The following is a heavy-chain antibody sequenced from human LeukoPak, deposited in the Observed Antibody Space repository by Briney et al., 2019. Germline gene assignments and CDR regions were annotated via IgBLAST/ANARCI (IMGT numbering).Heavy chain of an antibody. Sequence: AGSLRLSCAASGFTVSTNYMSWVRQAPGKGLQWVANIKQDGSAKYYGDSVEGRFTISRDNAKNSLYLQMNSLRAEDTAVYYCARWGGGFDYWGQGTLVTVSS. CDR2: IKQDGSAK. CDR3: ARWGGGFDY. V-gene: IGHV3-7*04. J-gene: IGHJ4*02. D-gene: IGHD3-16*01. CDR1: GFTVSTNY.